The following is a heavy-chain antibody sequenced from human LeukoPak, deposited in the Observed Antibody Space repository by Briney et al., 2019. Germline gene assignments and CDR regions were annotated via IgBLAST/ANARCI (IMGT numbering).Heavy chain of an antibody. Sequence: ASVKVSCKASGYTFTSYGISWVRQAPGQGLEWMGWTSAYNGNTNYAQKLEGRVTMTTDTSTSTAYMELRSLRSDDTAVYYCARDNYYGSGSYSIVYMDVWGKGTTVTISS. CDR1: GYTFTSYG. CDR2: TSAYNGNT. D-gene: IGHD3-10*01. J-gene: IGHJ6*03. V-gene: IGHV1-18*01. CDR3: ARDNYYGSGSYSIVYMDV.